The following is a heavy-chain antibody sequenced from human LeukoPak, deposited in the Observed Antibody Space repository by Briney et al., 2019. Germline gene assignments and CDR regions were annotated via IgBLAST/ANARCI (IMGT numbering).Heavy chain of an antibody. J-gene: IGHJ4*02. CDR1: GYTFTSYA. Sequence: ASVKVSCTASGYTFTSYAMHWVRQAPGQRLEWMGWINAGNGNTKYSQKFQGRVTITRDTSASTAYMELSSLRSEDTAVYYCASSSAGSGPGDYRGQGTLVTVSS. CDR2: INAGNGNT. D-gene: IGHD2-15*01. V-gene: IGHV1-3*01. CDR3: ASSSAGSGPGDY.